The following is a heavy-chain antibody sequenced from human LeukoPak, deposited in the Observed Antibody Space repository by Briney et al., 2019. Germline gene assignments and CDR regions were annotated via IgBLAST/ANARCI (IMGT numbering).Heavy chain of an antibody. Sequence: GASVKVSCKASVYTFTSYGISWVRQAPGHGLEWMGWISAYNGNTNYAQKLQGRVTMTTDTSTSTAYMELRSLRSDDTAVYYCARDRVGEQWLVIAFDIWGQGTMVTVSS. D-gene: IGHD6-19*01. J-gene: IGHJ3*02. CDR3: ARDRVGEQWLVIAFDI. V-gene: IGHV1-18*01. CDR1: VYTFTSYG. CDR2: ISAYNGNT.